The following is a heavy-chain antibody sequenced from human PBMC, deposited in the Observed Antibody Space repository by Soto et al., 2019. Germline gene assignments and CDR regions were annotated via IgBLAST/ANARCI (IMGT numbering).Heavy chain of an antibody. CDR3: VRDGTKTLRDWFDP. D-gene: IGHD1-1*01. CDR1: GASISGFY. J-gene: IGHJ5*02. Sequence: QVQLQESGPGLVKPSETLSLTCTVSGASISGFYWSWIRKSAGQGLEWIGRIYATGTTDYNPSLKRRVMMSVDTSKKQFALKLRSVTAADPAVYYCVRDGTKTLRDWFDPWGQGISVTVSS. CDR2: IYATGTT. V-gene: IGHV4-4*07.